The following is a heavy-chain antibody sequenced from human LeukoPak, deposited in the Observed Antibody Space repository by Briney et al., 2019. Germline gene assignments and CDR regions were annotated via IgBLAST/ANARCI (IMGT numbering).Heavy chain of an antibody. Sequence: GGSLRLSCAASGFTFSSYSMNWVRQAPGKGLEWVSSISSSSSYIYYADSVKGRFTISRDNSKNTLYLQMNSLRAEDTAVYYCAKGPFGSGSYYNFDYWGQGTLVTVSS. D-gene: IGHD3-10*01. CDR1: GFTFSSYS. CDR3: AKGPFGSGSYYNFDY. V-gene: IGHV3-21*04. CDR2: ISSSSSYI. J-gene: IGHJ4*02.